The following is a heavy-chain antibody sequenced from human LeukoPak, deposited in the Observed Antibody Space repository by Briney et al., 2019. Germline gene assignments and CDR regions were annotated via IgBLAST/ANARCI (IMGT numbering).Heavy chain of an antibody. Sequence: GGSLRLSCAASGFTFDDYGMSWVRQAPGKGLEWVSGINWNGGSTGYADSVKGRFTISRDNAKNSLYLQMNSLRAEDTALYHCARVYYDSSGYVFDYWGQGTLVTVSS. CDR1: GFTFDDYG. CDR3: ARVYYDSSGYVFDY. D-gene: IGHD3-22*01. J-gene: IGHJ4*02. V-gene: IGHV3-20*01. CDR2: INWNGGST.